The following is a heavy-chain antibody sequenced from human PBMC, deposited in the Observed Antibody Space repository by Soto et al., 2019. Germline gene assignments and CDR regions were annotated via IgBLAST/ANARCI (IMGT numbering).Heavy chain of an antibody. CDR1: GFTFGRHW. Sequence: EVQLVESGGGLVQPGGSLRLSCVVSGFTFGRHWMSWVRQAPGKGLEWVANIKEDGSEKNTVDSLKGRFTISRDNARNSVYLQMSSLRAEDTAVYYCARVENSFGGMDVWGQGTTAIVS. CDR2: IKEDGSEK. CDR3: ARVENSFGGMDV. D-gene: IGHD3-16*01. V-gene: IGHV3-7*05. J-gene: IGHJ6*02.